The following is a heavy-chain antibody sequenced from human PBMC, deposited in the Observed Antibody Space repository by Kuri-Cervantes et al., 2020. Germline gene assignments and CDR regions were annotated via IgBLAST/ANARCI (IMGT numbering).Heavy chain of an antibody. CDR2: IGVSGGTT. CDR1: TLTFSTYG. J-gene: IGHJ4*02. V-gene: IGHV3-23*01. D-gene: IGHD2-15*01. CDR3: ARDCLGPSPFGGGSCYYFDY. Sequence: GGSLRLSCEAYTLTFSTYGMSWVRQAPGKGLEWVSGIGVSGGTTNYADSVKGRFTISRDNSKNTLYLQTNSLRAGDTAVYYCARDCLGPSPFGGGSCYYFDYWGQGTLVTVSS.